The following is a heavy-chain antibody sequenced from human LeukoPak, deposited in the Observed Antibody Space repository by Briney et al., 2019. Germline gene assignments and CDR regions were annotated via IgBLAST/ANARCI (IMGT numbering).Heavy chain of an antibody. V-gene: IGHV1-2*02. Sequence: ASVKVSSKASGYTFTDYYIHWARQAPGQGLEWMALNNPNRGGTNYAQKFQGRVTMTRDTSISTAYMELSRLRSDHTAVYYCAREDVDIVATIRWGQGTLVTVSS. CDR3: AREDVDIVATIR. CDR2: NNPNRGGT. D-gene: IGHD5-12*01. J-gene: IGHJ4*02. CDR1: GYTFTDYY.